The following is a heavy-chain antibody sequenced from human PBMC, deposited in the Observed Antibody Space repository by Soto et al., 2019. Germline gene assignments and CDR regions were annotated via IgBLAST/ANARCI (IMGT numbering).Heavy chain of an antibody. D-gene: IGHD1-1*01. J-gene: IGHJ4*02. Sequence: EVQLVESGGGLVQPGGSLRLSCEASGFTFSNFGINWVRQAPGKGLEWVSHISSSSTTIYYAESVKGRFTISRDNAKNSLYLQMSSLRGEDTAVYYCATSLITTIGTTAWGQGTLVTVSS. CDR2: ISSSSTTI. CDR3: ATSLITTIGTTA. CDR1: GFTFSNFG. V-gene: IGHV3-48*01.